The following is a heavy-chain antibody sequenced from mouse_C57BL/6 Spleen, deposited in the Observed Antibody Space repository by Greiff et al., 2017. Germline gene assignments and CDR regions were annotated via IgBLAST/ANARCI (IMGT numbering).Heavy chain of an antibody. CDR2: ISYDGSN. D-gene: IGHD2-5*01. J-gene: IGHJ1*03. Sequence: EVKLVESGPGLVKPSQSLSLTCSVTGYSITSGYYWNWIRQFPGNKLEWMGYISYDGSNNYNPSLKNRISITRDTSKNQFFLKLNSVTTEDTATYYCARVYYSNYWYFDVWGTGTTVTVSS. CDR3: ARVYYSNYWYFDV. CDR1: GYSITSGYY. V-gene: IGHV3-6*01.